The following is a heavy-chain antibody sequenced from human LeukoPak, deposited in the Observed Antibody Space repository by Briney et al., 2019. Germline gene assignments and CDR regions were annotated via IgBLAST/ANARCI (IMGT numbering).Heavy chain of an antibody. V-gene: IGHV4-39*07. CDR1: GGSISRSSYY. CDR3: ARVGGSSYYYYMDV. J-gene: IGHJ6*03. CDR2: IYYSGST. D-gene: IGHD1-26*01. Sequence: SETLSLTCTVSGGSISRSSYYWGWIRQPPGKGLEWIGSIYYSGSTYHNPSLKSRVTISVDTSKNQFSLKLSSVTAADTAVYYCARVGGSSYYYYMDVWGKGTTVTVSS.